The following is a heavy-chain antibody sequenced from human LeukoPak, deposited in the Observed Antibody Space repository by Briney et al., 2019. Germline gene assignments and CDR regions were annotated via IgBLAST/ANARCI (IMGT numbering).Heavy chain of an antibody. V-gene: IGHV3-66*01. CDR3: ARGPDDYGDYVHDY. Sequence: AGGSLRLSCAASGFTVSSNYMSWVRQAPGKGLEWVSVIYSGGRTYYADSVKGRFTISRDNSKNTLYLQMISLRAEDTAVYYCARGPDDYGDYVHDYWGQGTLVTVSS. CDR2: IYSGGRT. CDR1: GFTVSSNY. J-gene: IGHJ4*02. D-gene: IGHD4-17*01.